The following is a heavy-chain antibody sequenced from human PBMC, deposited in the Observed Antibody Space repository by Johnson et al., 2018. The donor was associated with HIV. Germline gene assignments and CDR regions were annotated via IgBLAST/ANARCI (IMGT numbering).Heavy chain of an antibody. D-gene: IGHD2-8*01. CDR1: GFTFSDSY. Sequence: QVQLVESGGDLIQPGGSLSLSCAASGFTFSDSYMNWIRQAPGKGLEWVSYISGSDGAIWYAASVKGRFTVSRDNAKNSFYLQMNSLRAEDTAVYYCARSVNAGRPFDIWGQGTLVTVSS. CDR3: ARSVNAGRPFDI. V-gene: IGHV3-11*04. J-gene: IGHJ3*02. CDR2: ISGSDGAI.